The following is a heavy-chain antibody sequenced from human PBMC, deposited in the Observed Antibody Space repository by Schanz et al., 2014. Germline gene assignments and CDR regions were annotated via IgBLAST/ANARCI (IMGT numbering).Heavy chain of an antibody. CDR3: ARDYGSWAIDY. V-gene: IGHV3-48*01. CDR1: GFTFSSHS. Sequence: EVQLVESGGGLVQPGGSLRLSCAASGFTFSSHSMHWVRQAPGKGPEWISYTGPYGKTIYYADSVKGRFTLYRDNAKDSLFLQMDSLRADDTAVYCCARDYGSWAIDYWGRGTLVSVSS. CDR2: TGPYGKTI. D-gene: IGHD6-13*01. J-gene: IGHJ4*02.